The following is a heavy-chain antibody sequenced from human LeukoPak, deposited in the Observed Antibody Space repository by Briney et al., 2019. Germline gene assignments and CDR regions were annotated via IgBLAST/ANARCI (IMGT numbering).Heavy chain of an antibody. Sequence: GGSLRLSCAASEFTFSSYWMHWVRQAPGKGLVWVSRINSDGSTTTYADSVKGRFTISRDNAKNTLYLQMNSLRAEDTAVYYCASDRSYAMDVWGQGTTVTVSS. J-gene: IGHJ6*02. CDR3: ASDRSYAMDV. V-gene: IGHV3-74*01. CDR2: INSDGSTT. CDR1: EFTFSSYW.